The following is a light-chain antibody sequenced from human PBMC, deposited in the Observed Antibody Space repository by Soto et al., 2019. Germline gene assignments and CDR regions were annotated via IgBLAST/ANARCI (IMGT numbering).Light chain of an antibody. Sequence: QSVLTQPPSASGTPGQGVTISCSGSSSNIGSNTVNWYQHIPGTAPKLLIFSNYQRPSGVPDRFSGSKSGTSASLAISRLQSEDEAEYFCAAWDDSLHGPVFGGGTKLTVL. CDR3: AAWDDSLHGPV. CDR2: SNY. CDR1: SSNIGSNT. J-gene: IGLJ2*01. V-gene: IGLV1-44*01.